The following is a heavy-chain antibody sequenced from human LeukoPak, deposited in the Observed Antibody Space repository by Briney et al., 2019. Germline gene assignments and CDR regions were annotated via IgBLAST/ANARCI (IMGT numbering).Heavy chain of an antibody. J-gene: IGHJ6*02. CDR1: GYTFTSYD. CDR2: MNPSSGNT. Sequence: ASVKVSCKASGYTFTSYDINWVRQATGQGLEWMGWMNPSSGNTGYAQKFQGRVTMTRNTSISTAYMELSSLRSEDTAVYYCARKLRFLENYGMDVWGQGTTVTVSS. CDR3: ARKLRFLENYGMDV. D-gene: IGHD3-3*01. V-gene: IGHV1-8*01.